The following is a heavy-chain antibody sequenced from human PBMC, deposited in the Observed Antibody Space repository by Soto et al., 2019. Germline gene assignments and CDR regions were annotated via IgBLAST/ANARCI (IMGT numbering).Heavy chain of an antibody. Sequence: SETLSSPALSLVSPLLLTSIYYWGWIRQPPGKGLEWIGYIYYSGSTNYNPSLKSRVTISVDTSKNQFSLKLSSVTAADTAVYYCARSPVLGAPYFDYWGQGTLVTVSS. D-gene: IGHD1-26*01. CDR2: IYYSGST. J-gene: IGHJ4*02. CDR1: VSPLLLTSIYY. V-gene: IGHV4-61*05. CDR3: ARSPVLGAPYFDY.